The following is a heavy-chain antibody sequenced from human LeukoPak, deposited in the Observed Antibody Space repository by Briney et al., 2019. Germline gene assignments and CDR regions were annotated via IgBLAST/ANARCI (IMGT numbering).Heavy chain of an antibody. J-gene: IGHJ6*03. CDR3: AKVDRGDYSSSPVPYYNYYMNV. D-gene: IGHD6-13*01. Sequence: GGSLRLSCAASGFTFSYYSMNWVRQAPGRGLEWVSCISSSSSLIFYSDSVRGRFTISRDKANNLLYLHMNSLRVEDTAVYYCAKVDRGDYSSSPVPYYNYYMNVWGKGTTVTVSS. CDR1: GFTFSYYS. V-gene: IGHV3-21*01. CDR2: ISSSSSLI.